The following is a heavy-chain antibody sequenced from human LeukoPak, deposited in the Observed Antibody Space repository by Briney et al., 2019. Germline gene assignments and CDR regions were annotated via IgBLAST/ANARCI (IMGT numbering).Heavy chain of an antibody. CDR1: GYTFTGYY. CDR2: INPNSGGT. J-gene: IGHJ3*02. D-gene: IGHD3-3*01. V-gene: IGHV1-2*02. Sequence: ASVKVSCKASGYTFTGYYMHWVRQAPGQGLEWMGWINPNSGGTNYAQKFQGRVTMTRDTSISTAYMELSRLRSDDTAVYYCARVLNYDQYPGAFDIWGQGTMVTVSS. CDR3: ARVLNYDQYPGAFDI.